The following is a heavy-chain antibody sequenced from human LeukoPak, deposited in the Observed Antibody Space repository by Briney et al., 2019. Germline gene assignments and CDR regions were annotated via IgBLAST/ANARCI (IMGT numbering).Heavy chain of an antibody. J-gene: IGHJ6*02. CDR2: MNQGGSAK. V-gene: IGHV3-7*01. CDR1: GFTFSDSW. CDR3: ATYTHWVAGDV. Sequence: SGGSLRLSCAASGFTFSDSWMSWVRQAPGKGLEWVANMNQGGSAKGYVDSVKGRFTISRDNARNSLYLQMSSLRPEDTAVYYCATYTHWVAGDVWGQGTTVTVSS. D-gene: IGHD3-16*01.